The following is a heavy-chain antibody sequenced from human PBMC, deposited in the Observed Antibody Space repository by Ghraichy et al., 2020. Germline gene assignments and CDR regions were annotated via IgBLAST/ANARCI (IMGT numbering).Heavy chain of an antibody. CDR3: ARASSVVRYYYYDGMDV. CDR1: GFTFSSYS. CDR2: ITSTSRTK. D-gene: IGHD2-21*01. J-gene: IGHJ6*02. Sequence: GSLRLSCVGSGFTFSSYSMNWVRQAPGKGLEWVSYITSTSRTKSYGDSVKGRFTISRDNAQNSVYLQMKSLRDEDTAVYYCARASSVVRYYYYDGMDVWGQGTTVTVSS. V-gene: IGHV3-48*02.